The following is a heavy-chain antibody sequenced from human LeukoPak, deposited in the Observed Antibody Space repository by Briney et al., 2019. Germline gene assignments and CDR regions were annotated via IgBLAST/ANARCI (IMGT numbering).Heavy chain of an antibody. V-gene: IGHV1-18*01. CDR3: ARDTYYYDSSGYPDY. Sequence: ASVKVSCKASGGTFSSYAIRWVRQAPGQGLEWMGWISAYNGNTNYAQKLQGRVTMTTDTSTSTAYMELRSLRSDDTAVYYCARDTYYYDSSGYPDYWGQGTLVTVSS. CDR1: GGTFSSYA. D-gene: IGHD3-22*01. CDR2: ISAYNGNT. J-gene: IGHJ4*02.